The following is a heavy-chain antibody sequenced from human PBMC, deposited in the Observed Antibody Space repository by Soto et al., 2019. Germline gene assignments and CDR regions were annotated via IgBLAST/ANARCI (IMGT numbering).Heavy chain of an antibody. V-gene: IGHV3-23*01. J-gene: IGHJ5*02. CDR2: ISGSGGST. Sequence: PAGSMGISCAASGFTFNSYVIAWSRQAPGKGLEWVSAISGSGGSTYYADSVKGRFTISRDNSKNTLYLQMNSLRAEDTAVYYGAKCGGDCSSFDPWGQGSLVTVSS. CDR1: GFTFNSYV. CDR3: AKCGGDCSSFDP. D-gene: IGHD2-21*02.